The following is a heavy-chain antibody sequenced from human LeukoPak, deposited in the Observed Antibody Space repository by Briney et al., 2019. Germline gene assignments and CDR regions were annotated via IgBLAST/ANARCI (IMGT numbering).Heavy chain of an antibody. D-gene: IGHD6-6*01. CDR3: ARALSSRYYYYGMDV. Sequence: SSVKVSCKASGGTFSSYAISWVRQAPGQGLEWMGGIIPIFGTANYAQKFQSRVTITADESTSTAYMELSSLRSEDTAVYYCARALSSRYYYYGMDVWGQGTTVTVSS. CDR2: IIPIFGTA. J-gene: IGHJ6*02. CDR1: GGTFSSYA. V-gene: IGHV1-69*01.